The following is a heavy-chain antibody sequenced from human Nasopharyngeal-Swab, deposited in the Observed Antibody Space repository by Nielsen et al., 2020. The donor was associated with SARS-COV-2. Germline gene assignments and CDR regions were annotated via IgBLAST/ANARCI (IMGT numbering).Heavy chain of an antibody. CDR3: ARGGIPPHFRSYFDY. V-gene: IGHV1-2*06. Sequence: ASVKVSCKASGYTFSDYYIHWVRQAPGQGLEWMGRINAYSGATDYPQKFHDRVTMTRDTSNLTAYMELSSLRSEDTAVYYCARGGIPPHFRSYFDYWGQGTLVTVSS. D-gene: IGHD2-21*01. J-gene: IGHJ4*02. CDR2: INAYSGAT. CDR1: GYTFSDYY.